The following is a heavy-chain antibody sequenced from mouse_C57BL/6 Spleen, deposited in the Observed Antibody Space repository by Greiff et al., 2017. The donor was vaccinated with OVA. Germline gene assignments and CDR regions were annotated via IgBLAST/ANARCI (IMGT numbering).Heavy chain of an antibody. V-gene: IGHV5-4*01. Sequence: DVMLVESGGGLVKPGGSLKLSCAASGFTFSSYAMSWVRQTPEKRLEWVATISDGGSYTYYPDNVKGRFTISRDNAKNNLYLQMSHLKSEDTAMYYCARDGSSYVYYAMDYWGQGTSVTVSS. J-gene: IGHJ4*01. CDR1: GFTFSSYA. CDR2: ISDGGSYT. CDR3: ARDGSSYVYYAMDY. D-gene: IGHD1-1*01.